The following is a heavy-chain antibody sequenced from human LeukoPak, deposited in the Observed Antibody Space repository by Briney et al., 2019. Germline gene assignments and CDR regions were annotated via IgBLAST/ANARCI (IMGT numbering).Heavy chain of an antibody. J-gene: IGHJ4*02. CDR1: GGSISSSSYY. CDR2: IYYSGST. V-gene: IGHV4-39*07. D-gene: IGHD3-22*01. CDR3: ARVNYYDSSPDY. Sequence: PSETLSLTCTVSGGSISSSSYYWGWIRQPPGKGLEWIGSIYYSGSTYYNPSLKSRVTISVDTSKNQFSLKLSSVTAADTAVYYCARVNYYDSSPDYWGQGTLVTVSS.